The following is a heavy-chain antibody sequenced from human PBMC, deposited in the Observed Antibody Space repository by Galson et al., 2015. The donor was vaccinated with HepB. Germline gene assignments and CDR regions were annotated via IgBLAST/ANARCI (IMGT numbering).Heavy chain of an antibody. J-gene: IGHJ5*02. D-gene: IGHD3-3*01. CDR2: VRSRVNNYAT. CDR1: GFTFSDSA. V-gene: IGHV3-73*01. CDR3: TRQIFGVVGRVNYNWLYP. Sequence: SLRLSCAASGFTFSDSALHWVRQAPGKGLEWVGRVRSRVNNYATAFAASVKGRFTISRDDSKNTAHLQMDSLKTEDTAVYYCTRQIFGVVGRVNYNWLYPWGQGTLVTVSS.